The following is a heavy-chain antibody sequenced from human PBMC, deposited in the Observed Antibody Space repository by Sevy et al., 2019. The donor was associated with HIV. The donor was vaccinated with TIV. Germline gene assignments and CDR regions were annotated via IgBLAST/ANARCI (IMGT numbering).Heavy chain of an antibody. CDR3: ARGGWLRLRGNWFDP. J-gene: IGHJ5*02. CDR2: ISYDGSNK. V-gene: IGHV3-30-3*01. Sequence: GGSLRLSCAASGFTFSSYAMHWVRQAPGKGLEWVAVISYDGSNKYYADSVKGRFTISRDNSKNTLYLQMNSLRAEDTAGYYCARGGWLRLRGNWFDPWGQGTLVTVSS. D-gene: IGHD5-12*01. CDR1: GFTFSSYA.